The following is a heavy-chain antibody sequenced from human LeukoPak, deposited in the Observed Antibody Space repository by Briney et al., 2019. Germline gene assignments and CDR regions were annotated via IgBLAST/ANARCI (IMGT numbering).Heavy chain of an antibody. CDR1: GFTFSSYG. CDR3: AVTHHTYAFDI. J-gene: IGHJ3*02. CDR2: ISYDGSNK. D-gene: IGHD1-14*01. Sequence: GGSLRLSCAASGFTFSSYGMHWVRQAPGKGLEWVAVISYDGSNKYYADSVKGRFTISRDNSKNTLYLQMNSLRPEDTAVYYCAVTHHTYAFDIWGQGTMVTVSS. V-gene: IGHV3-30*03.